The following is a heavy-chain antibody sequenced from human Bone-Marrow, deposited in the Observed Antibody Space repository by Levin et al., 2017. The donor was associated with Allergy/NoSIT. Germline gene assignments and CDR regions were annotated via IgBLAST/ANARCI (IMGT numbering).Heavy chain of an antibody. V-gene: IGHV1-69*06. CDR3: ARKGTIFGPYGMDV. Sequence: ASVKVSCKASGGTFSSYAISWVRQAPGQGLEWMGGIIPIFGTANYAQKFQGRVTITADKSTSTAYMELSSLRSEDTAVYYCARKGTIFGPYGMDVWGQGTTVTVSS. J-gene: IGHJ6*02. CDR1: GGTFSSYA. D-gene: IGHD3-9*01. CDR2: IIPIFGTA.